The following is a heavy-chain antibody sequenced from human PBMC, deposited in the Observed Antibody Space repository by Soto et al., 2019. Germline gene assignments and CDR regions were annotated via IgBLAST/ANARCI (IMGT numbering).Heavy chain of an antibody. CDR3: ARDQALQYSSGWYTYYYGMDV. Sequence: ASVKVSCKASGYTFTSYYIHWVRQAPGQGLEWMGIINPSGGSTSYAQKFQGRVTMTRDTSTSTVYMELSSLRSEDTAVYYCARDQALQYSSGWYTYYYGMDVWGQGTTVTVSS. D-gene: IGHD6-19*01. CDR1: GYTFTSYY. CDR2: INPSGGST. J-gene: IGHJ6*02. V-gene: IGHV1-46*01.